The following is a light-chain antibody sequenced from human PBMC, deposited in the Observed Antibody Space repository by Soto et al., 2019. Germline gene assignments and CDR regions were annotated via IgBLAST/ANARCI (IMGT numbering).Light chain of an antibody. Sequence: DIQMTQSPSTLSASVGDRVTITCRASQSVSSWLAWYQQKPGEVPKLLIYKASSLESGVPSRFSGSGSGTEFTLTISSLQPDDFVTYYCQQYSRNPLTFGRGTKVEIK. CDR3: QQYSRNPLT. J-gene: IGKJ4*01. CDR1: QSVSSW. V-gene: IGKV1-5*03. CDR2: KAS.